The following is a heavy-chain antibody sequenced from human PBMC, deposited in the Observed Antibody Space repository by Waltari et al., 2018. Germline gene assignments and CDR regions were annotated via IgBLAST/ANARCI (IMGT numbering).Heavy chain of an antibody. J-gene: IGHJ5*02. CDR1: GYTFTSYA. D-gene: IGHD2-15*01. CDR3: ARDDCSGGSCGSNWFDP. V-gene: IGHV1-3*01. CDR2: INAGNGNT. Sequence: QVQLVQSGAEVKKPGASVKVSCTASGYTFTSYAMHWVRQAPGQRLEWMGWINAGNGNTKYSQKFQGRVTITRDTSASTAYMELSSLRSEDTAVYYCARDDCSGGSCGSNWFDPWGQGTLVTVSS.